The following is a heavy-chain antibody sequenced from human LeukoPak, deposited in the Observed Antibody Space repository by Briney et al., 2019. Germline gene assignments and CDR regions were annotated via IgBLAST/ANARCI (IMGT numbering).Heavy chain of an antibody. Sequence: KRGESLKISCKVSGYTFATYWIGWVRQMPGKGLEWMGNIYPGDSDTRYSPSFQGQVTISADKSINTAYLQWSGLKASDTAMYFCARGITPTNWEMGNFFDYWGQGTLVTVSS. V-gene: IGHV5-51*01. CDR2: IYPGDSDT. J-gene: IGHJ4*02. CDR3: ARGITPTNWEMGNFFDY. D-gene: IGHD7-27*01. CDR1: GYTFATYW.